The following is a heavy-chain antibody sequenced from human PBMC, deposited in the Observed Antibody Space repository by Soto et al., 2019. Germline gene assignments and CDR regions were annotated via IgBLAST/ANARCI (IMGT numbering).Heavy chain of an antibody. CDR2: IYYSGST. V-gene: IGHV4-59*08. CDR1: GISIISYY. J-gene: IGHJ4*02. CDR3: ARRYGYYFDY. Sequence: SETLSLTCTVSGISIISYYWSWIRQPPGKGLEWIGYIYYSGSTNYNPSLKSRVTISVDTSKNQLSLKLSSVTAADTAVYYCARRYGYYFDYWGQGTLVTVS. D-gene: IGHD4-17*01.